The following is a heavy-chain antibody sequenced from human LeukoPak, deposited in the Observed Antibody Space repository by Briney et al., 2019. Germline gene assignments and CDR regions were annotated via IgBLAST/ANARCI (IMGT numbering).Heavy chain of an antibody. J-gene: IGHJ4*02. V-gene: IGHV4-61*08. CDR1: GGSISSGGYY. CDR2: IYYNGNT. CDR3: ARGDYDFWSGNWRFDT. D-gene: IGHD3-3*01. Sequence: PSETLSLTCTVSGGSISSGGYYWSWIRQHPGKGLEWIAYIYYNGNTNYNPSLKSRVAISVDASKNQFSLKVDSVTTADTAVYYCARGDYDFWSGNWRFDTWGQGTLVTVSS.